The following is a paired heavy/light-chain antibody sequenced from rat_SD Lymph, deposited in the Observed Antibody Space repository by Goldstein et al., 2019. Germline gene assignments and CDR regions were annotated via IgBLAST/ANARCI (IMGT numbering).Heavy chain of an antibody. V-gene: IGHV7-7*01. D-gene: IGHD1-12*03. J-gene: IGHJ3*01. CDR3: ARVGFTMMVITIFAY. Sequence: EVKLLESGGGLVQPGGSLRLSCAASGFTFTDFYMSWIRQPPGKAPEWLGVIRNKANGYTTEYNPSVKGRFTISRDNTQNILYLQMNTLRAKDTAIYYCARVGFTMMVITIFAYWGQGTLVTVSS. CDR1: GFTFTDFY. CDR2: IRNKANGYTT.
Light chain of an antibody. CDR1: EDIYNG. V-gene: IGKV12S36*01. Sequence: DIQMTQSPASLSASLGETVTIECRASEDIYNGLAWYQQKPGKSPQLLIYNANSLHTGVPSRFSGSGSGTQYSLKINSLQSEDVASYFCQQYYDYPWTFGGGTKLELK. J-gene: IGKJ1*01. CDR3: QQYYDYPWT. CDR2: NAN.